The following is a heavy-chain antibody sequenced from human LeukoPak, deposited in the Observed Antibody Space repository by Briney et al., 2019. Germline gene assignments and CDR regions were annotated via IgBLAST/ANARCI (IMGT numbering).Heavy chain of an antibody. D-gene: IGHD2-2*01. CDR2: INPNSGGT. J-gene: IGHJ5*02. V-gene: IGHV1-2*02. Sequence: ASVKVSCKASGYTFTGYYMHWLRQAPGQGLEWMGWINPNSGGTNYAQKFQGRVTMTRDTSISTAYMELSRLRSDDTAVYYCARVVPAAPWFDPWGQGTLVTVSS. CDR3: ARVVPAAPWFDP. CDR1: GYTFTGYY.